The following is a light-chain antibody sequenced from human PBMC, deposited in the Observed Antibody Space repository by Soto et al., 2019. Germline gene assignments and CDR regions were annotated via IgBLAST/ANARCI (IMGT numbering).Light chain of an antibody. CDR2: EVS. V-gene: IGLV2-14*01. Sequence: QSALTQPASVSGSPGQSITISCTGTSSDVGGYNWVAWYQQHPGKVPKLMIYEVSNRPSGVSNRFSGSKSGNTASLTISGLQAEDEAYYYCSSSSASGIHVFGGGTKLTVL. CDR1: SSDVGGYNW. J-gene: IGLJ2*01. CDR3: SSSSASGIHV.